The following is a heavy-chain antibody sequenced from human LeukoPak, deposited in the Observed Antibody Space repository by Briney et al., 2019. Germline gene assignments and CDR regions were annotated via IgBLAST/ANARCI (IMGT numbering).Heavy chain of an antibody. J-gene: IGHJ3*02. CDR1: GFTFSSCS. CDR2: ISSSSYI. V-gene: IGHV3-21*01. CDR3: ARVRTNSGYDWPAVNAFDI. D-gene: IGHD5-12*01. Sequence: PGGSLRLSCAASGFTFSSCSMNWVRQAPGKGLEWVSSISSSSYIYYADSVKGRFTISRDNAKNSLYLQMNSLRAEDTAVYYCARVRTNSGYDWPAVNAFDIWGQGTMATVSS.